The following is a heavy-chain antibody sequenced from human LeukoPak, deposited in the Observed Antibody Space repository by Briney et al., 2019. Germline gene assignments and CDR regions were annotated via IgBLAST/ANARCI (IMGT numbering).Heavy chain of an antibody. V-gene: IGHV4-39*07. D-gene: IGHD3-10*01. CDR1: GGSISSSSYY. CDR2: IYHSGSS. J-gene: IGHJ3*02. Sequence: SETLSLTCTVPGGSISSSSYYWGWIRQPPGKGLEWIGSIYHSGSSYYNPSLKSRVTISVDTSKNQFSLKLSSVTAADTAVYYCAREDYGSGMRGAFHIWGQGTMVTVSS. CDR3: AREDYGSGMRGAFHI.